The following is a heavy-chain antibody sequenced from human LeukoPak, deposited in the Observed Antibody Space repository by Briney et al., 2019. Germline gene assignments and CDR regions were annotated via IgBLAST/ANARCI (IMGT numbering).Heavy chain of an antibody. D-gene: IGHD3-10*01. CDR2: TYYRSKWYS. V-gene: IGHV6-1*01. Sequence: SQTLSLTCAISGDSVSSNSAAWNWIRQSPSRGLEWLGRTYYRSKWYSDYAVSVKSRITINPDTSKNQFSLQLNSVTPEDTAVYYCARLDRGGSGVTYYYYYYMDVWGKGTTVTVSS. CDR3: ARLDRGGSGVTYYYYYYMDV. CDR1: GDSVSSNSAA. J-gene: IGHJ6*03.